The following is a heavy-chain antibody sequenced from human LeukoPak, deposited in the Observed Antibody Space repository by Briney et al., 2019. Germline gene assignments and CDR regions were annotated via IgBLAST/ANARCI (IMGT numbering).Heavy chain of an antibody. D-gene: IGHD3-9*01. CDR1: GGSISSSNW. V-gene: IGHV4-4*02. CDR2: IYHSGST. Sequence: PSGTLSLTCAVSGGSISSSNWWSWVRQPPGKGLEWIGEIYHSGSTNYNQSLKSRVTISVDKSKNQFSLKLSSVTAADTAVYYCARIPRARNFDWLAPKYYFDYWGQGTLVTVSS. J-gene: IGHJ4*02. CDR3: ARIPRARNFDWLAPKYYFDY.